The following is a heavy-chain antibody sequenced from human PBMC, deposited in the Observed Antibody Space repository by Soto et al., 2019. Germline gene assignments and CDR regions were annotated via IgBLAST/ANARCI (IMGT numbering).Heavy chain of an antibody. CDR2: VYHSGST. CDR1: VGSMRNYY. V-gene: IGHV4-59*01. Sequence: SETLSLTCSVSVGSMRNYYWNWSRQPPGRGLGWIGYVYHSGSTNYNPSLKSRVSMSVDVSRNHFSLTLHSVTAADTAVYFCTSSYSTSSSPDYWGQGTLVTVSS. J-gene: IGHJ4*02. CDR3: TSSYSTSSSPDY. D-gene: IGHD6-6*01.